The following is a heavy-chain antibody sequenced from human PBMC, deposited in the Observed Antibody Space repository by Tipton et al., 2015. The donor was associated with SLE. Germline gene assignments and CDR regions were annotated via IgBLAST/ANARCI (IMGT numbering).Heavy chain of an antibody. CDR2: IYPSGNT. D-gene: IGHD1-26*01. CDR1: GGSISTDRYY. V-gene: IGHV4-61*02. CDR3: AAYSGSNAEYEAFDI. Sequence: TLSLTCTVSGGSISTDRYYCSWIRQPAGKGLEWIGGIYPSGNTNYNPSLKSRVTISVDTSKNQLSLKLRSVTAADTAVYYCAAYSGSNAEYEAFDIWGQGTMVTVSS. J-gene: IGHJ3*02.